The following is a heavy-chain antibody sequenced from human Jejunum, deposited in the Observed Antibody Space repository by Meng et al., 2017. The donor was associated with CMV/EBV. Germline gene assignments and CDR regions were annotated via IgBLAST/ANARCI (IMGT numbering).Heavy chain of an antibody. V-gene: IGHV1-46*02. Sequence: QVQLVQSGAEVKKPXXXXXXXCKAPGYTFNTYYMHWVRQAPGQGLEWMGVINPSGGSSIYAQRFQGRVTMTSDTSTTTVYMDLSSLRSEDTAVYYCARGPSTINVEKGDWIDSWGQGTLVTVSS. D-gene: IGHD5-12*01. CDR3: ARGPSTINVEKGDWIDS. J-gene: IGHJ4*02. CDR1: GYTFNTYY. CDR2: INPSGGSS.